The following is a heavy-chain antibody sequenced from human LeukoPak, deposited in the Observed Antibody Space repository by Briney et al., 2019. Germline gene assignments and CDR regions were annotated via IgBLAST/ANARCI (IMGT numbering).Heavy chain of an antibody. CDR2: IYDGGST. CDR1: GGSISSSNW. J-gene: IGHJ4*02. D-gene: IGHD3-22*01. CDR3: ARGSGYY. Sequence: SETLSLTCAVSGGSISSSNWGSWVRQPPGKGLEWIGEIYDGGSTNYNPCLKSRDNISVDQSKNQFSLKLSSVTAADTAVYYCARGSGYYWGQGTLVTVSS. V-gene: IGHV4-4*02.